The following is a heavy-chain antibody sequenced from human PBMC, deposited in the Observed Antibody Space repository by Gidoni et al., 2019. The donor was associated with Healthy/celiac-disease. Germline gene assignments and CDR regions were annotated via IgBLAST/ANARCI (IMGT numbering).Heavy chain of an antibody. CDR1: GGSFSGYY. CDR2: INHSGST. CDR3: ARAVGYCSGGSCSLDY. D-gene: IGHD2-15*01. V-gene: IGHV4-34*01. Sequence: QVQLQQWGAGLLKPSETLSLTCAVYGGSFSGYYWSWIRQPPGKGLEWIGEINHSGSTNYNPSLKSRVTISVDTSKNQFSLKLSSVTAADTAVYYCARAVGYCSGGSCSLDYWGQGTLATVSS. J-gene: IGHJ4*02.